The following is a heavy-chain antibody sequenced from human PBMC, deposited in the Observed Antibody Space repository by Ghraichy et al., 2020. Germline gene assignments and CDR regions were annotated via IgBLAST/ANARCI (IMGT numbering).Heavy chain of an antibody. J-gene: IGHJ4*02. D-gene: IGHD2-2*01. Sequence: SCAASGFTFSDYYMSWIRQAPGKGLEWVSYISSSGSTIYYADSVKGRFTISRDNAKNSLYLQMNSLRAEDTAVYYCARAPGGYCSSTSCSEAFDYWGQGTLVTVSS. CDR2: ISSSGSTI. CDR3: ARAPGGYCSSTSCSEAFDY. V-gene: IGHV3-11*01. CDR1: GFTFSDYY.